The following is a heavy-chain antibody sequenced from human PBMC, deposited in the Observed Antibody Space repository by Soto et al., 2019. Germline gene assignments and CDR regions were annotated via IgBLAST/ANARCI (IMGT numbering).Heavy chain of an antibody. Sequence: SETLSLTCTVSGGSISSGGYYWSWIRQHPGKGLEWIGYIYYSGSTYYNPSLKSRVTISVDTSKNQFSLKLSSVTAADTAVYYCARSRMATKYYFDYWGQGTLVTVSS. J-gene: IGHJ4*02. V-gene: IGHV4-31*03. CDR2: IYYSGST. D-gene: IGHD5-12*01. CDR1: GGSISSGGYY. CDR3: ARSRMATKYYFDY.